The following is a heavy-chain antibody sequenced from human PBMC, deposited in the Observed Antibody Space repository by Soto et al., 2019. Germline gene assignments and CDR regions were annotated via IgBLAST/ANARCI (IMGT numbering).Heavy chain of an antibody. CDR3: ARARTTVTTVRRLYYFDY. V-gene: IGHV1-8*01. CDR1: GYTFTSYD. D-gene: IGHD4-17*01. J-gene: IGHJ4*02. Sequence: ASVKVSCKASGYTFTSYDINWVRQATGQGLEWMGWMNPNSGNTGYAQKFQGRVTMTRNTSISTAYMELSSLRSEDTAVYYCARARTTVTTVRRLYYFDYWGQGTLVTVSS. CDR2: MNPNSGNT.